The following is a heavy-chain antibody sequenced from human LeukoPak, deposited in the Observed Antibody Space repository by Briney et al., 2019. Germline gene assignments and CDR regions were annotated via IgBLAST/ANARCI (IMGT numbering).Heavy chain of an antibody. CDR1: GGSISSGDYY. Sequence: PSETLSLTCTVSGGSISSGDYYWGWIRQPPGKGLEWIGSMYYSGSTYYNPSLKSRVTISVDTSKNQFSLKLSSVTAADTAVYYCARDNSGYYYFDYWGQGTLVTVSS. CDR3: ARDNSGYYYFDY. V-gene: IGHV4-39*07. CDR2: MYYSGST. D-gene: IGHD3-22*01. J-gene: IGHJ4*02.